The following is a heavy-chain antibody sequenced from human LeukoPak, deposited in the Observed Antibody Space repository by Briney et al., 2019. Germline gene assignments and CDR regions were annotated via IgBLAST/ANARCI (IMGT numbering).Heavy chain of an antibody. CDR2: ISYDGSNK. Sequence: GGSLRLSCAASGFTFSSYAMHWVRQAPGKGLEWVAVISYDGSNKYYADSVKGRFTISRDKSKNTLYLQMNSLRAEDTAVYYCARDRLRYCSGGSCSVDYWGQGTLVTVSS. CDR3: ARDRLRYCSGGSCSVDY. V-gene: IGHV3-30*04. CDR1: GFTFSSYA. D-gene: IGHD2-15*01. J-gene: IGHJ4*02.